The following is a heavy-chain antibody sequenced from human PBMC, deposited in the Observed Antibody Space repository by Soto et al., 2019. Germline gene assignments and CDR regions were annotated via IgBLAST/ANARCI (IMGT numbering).Heavy chain of an antibody. D-gene: IGHD3-16*01. V-gene: IGHV4-34*01. CDR3: AAGGGAAPSY. CDR2: IDHSGSA. Sequence: PSETLSLTCAVYSGSARVYYWSWIRQPPGKGLEWIGGIDHSGSANYNVSLKSRLTLSLDTSNNQFSLKLDSLTAADTAIYYCAAGGGAAPSYWAQGTLVTVSS. J-gene: IGHJ4*02. CDR1: SGSARVYY.